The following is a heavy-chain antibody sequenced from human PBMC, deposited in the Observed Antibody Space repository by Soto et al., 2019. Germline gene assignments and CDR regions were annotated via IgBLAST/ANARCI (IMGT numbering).Heavy chain of an antibody. CDR2: IYYSGST. J-gene: IGHJ4*02. D-gene: IGHD4-17*01. CDR1: GGSISSGGYY. V-gene: IGHV4-31*03. CDR3: ARSSHSTLTTFDY. Sequence: PSETLSLTCTVSGGSISSGGYYWSWIRQHPGEGLEWIGYIYYSGSTYYNPSLKSRVTISVDTSKNKFSLKLSSGTAAETAVCDCARSSHSTLTTFDYFGQRTLVTVSS.